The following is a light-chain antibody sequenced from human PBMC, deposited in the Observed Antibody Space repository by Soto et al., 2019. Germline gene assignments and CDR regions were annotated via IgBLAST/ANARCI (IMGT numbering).Light chain of an antibody. CDR1: QSISSR. CDR2: DAS. J-gene: IGKJ5*01. V-gene: IGKV1-5*01. CDR3: HSRP. Sequence: IKVNKSASTVSAYVEDRVTITCRASQSISSRLAWYQQKPGKAPKFLVYDASNLESGVPSRFSGSGSETEFSLHISRLQPDDFATYFCHSRPFAQGTRLEIK.